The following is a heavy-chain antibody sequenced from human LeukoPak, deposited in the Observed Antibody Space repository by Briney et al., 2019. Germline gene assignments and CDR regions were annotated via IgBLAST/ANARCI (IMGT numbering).Heavy chain of an antibody. CDR2: ISYDGSNK. D-gene: IGHD6-13*01. V-gene: IGHV3-30*18. J-gene: IGHJ4*02. Sequence: GRSLRLSCAASGFTFSSYGMHWVRQAPGKGLEWVAVISYDGSNKYFADSVKGRFTISRDNSKNTLYLQMNSLRAEDTAVYYCAKDVRVLGYDSSWQFDYWGQGALVTVSS. CDR3: AKDVRVLGYDSSWQFDY. CDR1: GFTFSSYG.